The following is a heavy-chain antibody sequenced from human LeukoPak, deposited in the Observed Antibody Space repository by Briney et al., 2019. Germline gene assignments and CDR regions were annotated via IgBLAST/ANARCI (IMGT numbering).Heavy chain of an antibody. CDR2: INGDASST. V-gene: IGHV3-74*01. J-gene: IGHJ4*02. CDR3: ARARGNTYGYFEY. Sequence: GGPLRLSCAASGLTLSGYWMHWVPQAPGKGLVWVSRINGDASSTSYADSVKGRFTISRDNAKSTLYLQMNSLRVEDTAVYYCARARGNTYGYFEYWGQGTLVTVSS. D-gene: IGHD5-18*01. CDR1: GLTLSGYW.